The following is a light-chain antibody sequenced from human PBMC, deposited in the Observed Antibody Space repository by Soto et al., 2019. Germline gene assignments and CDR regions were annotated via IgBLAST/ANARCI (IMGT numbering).Light chain of an antibody. CDR1: QSISSY. Sequence: DIQVTQSPPSLSASIGDRVTITCRTSQSISSYLNWYQQKPGKAPKLLIYAASSLQSGVPSRFRDSEFGRDFTLSITSLQPEDFAVYYCQQSYSPPHTFGQGTKLEIK. V-gene: IGKV1-39*01. CDR2: AAS. J-gene: IGKJ2*01. CDR3: QQSYSPPHT.